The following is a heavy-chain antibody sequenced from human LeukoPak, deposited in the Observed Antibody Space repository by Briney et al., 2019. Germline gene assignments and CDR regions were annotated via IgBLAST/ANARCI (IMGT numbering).Heavy chain of an antibody. CDR3: ARGRRHYQLLPKYYFDY. Sequence: SETLSLACTVFGGSLNSGSYYWSWIRHHPGKGLEWIGYISYRGSTHSNPSLKSRVSISVDTSKNQFSLKLSSVTAADTAVYYCARGRRHYQLLPKYYFDYWGQGTLVTVSS. J-gene: IGHJ4*02. V-gene: IGHV4-31*03. CDR2: ISYRGST. CDR1: GGSLNSGSYY. D-gene: IGHD2-2*01.